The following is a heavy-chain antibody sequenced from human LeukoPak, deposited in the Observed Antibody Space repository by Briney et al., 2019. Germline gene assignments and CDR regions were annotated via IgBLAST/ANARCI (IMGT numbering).Heavy chain of an antibody. J-gene: IGHJ4*02. CDR3: ARDQEGFDY. CDR1: GYTFTGYY. V-gene: IGHV1-2*04. CDR2: INPNSGGT. Sequence: GASVKVSCKASGYTFTGYYMHWVRQAPGQGLEWMGWINPNSGGTNYAQKFQGWVTMTRDTSTSTVHMELGGLRSEDTAVYYCARDQEGFDYWGQGTLVTVSS.